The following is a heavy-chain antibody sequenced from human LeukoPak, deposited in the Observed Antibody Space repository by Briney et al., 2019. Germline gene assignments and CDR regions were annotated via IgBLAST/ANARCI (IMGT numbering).Heavy chain of an antibody. CDR2: IKQDGSEK. CDR3: ARDIVLMVGFWDY. CDR1: GFTFSSYW. V-gene: IGHV3-7*05. J-gene: IGHJ4*02. Sequence: GGSLRLSCAASGFTFSSYWMSWVRQAPGKGLEWVANIKQDGSEKYYVDSVKGRFTTSRDNAKNSLYLQMNSLRAEDTAVYYCARDIVLMVGFWDYWGQGTLVTVSS. D-gene: IGHD2-8*01.